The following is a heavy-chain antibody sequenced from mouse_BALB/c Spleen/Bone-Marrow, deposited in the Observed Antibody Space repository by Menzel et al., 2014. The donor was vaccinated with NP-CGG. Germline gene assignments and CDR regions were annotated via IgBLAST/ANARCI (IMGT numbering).Heavy chain of an antibody. V-gene: IGHV5-12*02. CDR3: ARHNYDETWFAY. CDR1: GFTFSDYY. D-gene: IGHD2-4*01. CDR2: ISNGGGST. J-gene: IGHJ3*01. Sequence: EVKLMESGGGLVQPGGSLKLSCATSGFTFSDYYMYWVRQTPEKRLEWVAYISNGGGSTYYPDTVKGRFTISRDNAKNTLYLQMSRLKSEDTATYYCARHNYDETWFAYWGQGTLVTVSA.